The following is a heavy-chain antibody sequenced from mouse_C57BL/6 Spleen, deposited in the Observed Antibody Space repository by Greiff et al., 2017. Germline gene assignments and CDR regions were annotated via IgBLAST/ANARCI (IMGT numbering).Heavy chain of an antibody. CDR3: ARKSYAMDY. V-gene: IGHV1-52*01. CDR2: IDPSDSET. D-gene: IGHD1-3*01. Sequence: QVQLQQPGAELVRPGSSVKLSCKASGYTFTSYWLHWVKQRPIQGLEWIGNIDPSDSETHYNQKFKDKATLTVDKSSSTAYMQLSSLTSEDSAVYYCARKSYAMDYWGQGTSVTVSS. J-gene: IGHJ4*01. CDR1: GYTFTSYW.